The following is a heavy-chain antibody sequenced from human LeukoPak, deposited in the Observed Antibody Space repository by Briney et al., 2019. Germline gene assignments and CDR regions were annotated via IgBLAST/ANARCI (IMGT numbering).Heavy chain of an antibody. J-gene: IGHJ6*02. CDR1: GGSISSYY. Sequence: PSETLSLTCTVSGGSISSYYWSWIRQPPGKGLEWIGYIYYSGSTNYNPSLKSRVTISVDTSKNQFSLKLSSVTAADTAVYYCARQWNSRYYYGMDVWGQGTTVTVSS. CDR2: IYYSGST. V-gene: IGHV4-59*08. D-gene: IGHD6-13*01. CDR3: ARQWNSRYYYGMDV.